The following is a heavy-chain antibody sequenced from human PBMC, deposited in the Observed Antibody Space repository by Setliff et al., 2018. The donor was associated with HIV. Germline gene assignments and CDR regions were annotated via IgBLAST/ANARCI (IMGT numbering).Heavy chain of an antibody. CDR1: GFTFSSYE. Sequence: GGSLRLSCAASGFTFSSYEMNWVRQAPGKGLEWVSYISSSGSTIYYADSVKGRFTISRDNAKNSLYLQMNSLRAEDTAVYYCARAGYCSSGSCYFGGEGPDYWGQGTLVTVSS. CDR3: ARAGYCSSGSCYFGGEGPDY. V-gene: IGHV3-48*03. D-gene: IGHD2-15*01. J-gene: IGHJ4*02. CDR2: ISSSGSTI.